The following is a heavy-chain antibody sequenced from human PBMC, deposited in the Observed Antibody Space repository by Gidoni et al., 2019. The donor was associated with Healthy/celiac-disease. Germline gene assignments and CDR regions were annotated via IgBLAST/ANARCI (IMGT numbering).Heavy chain of an antibody. D-gene: IGHD3-9*01. CDR2: ISSRSRTI. J-gene: IGHJ6*02. V-gene: IGHV3-48*04. CDR1: GFPFSSYS. Sequence: EVQLVESGGGLVQPGGSLRLSCAASGFPFSSYSMNLFRQAQGKRLEWVSYISSRSRTIYYADSVKGRFTISRDNAKNSLYLQMNSLRAEDTAVYYCARLETLTYDILTGYSGYYYYYGMDVWGQGTTVTVSS. CDR3: ARLETLTYDILTGYSGYYYYYGMDV.